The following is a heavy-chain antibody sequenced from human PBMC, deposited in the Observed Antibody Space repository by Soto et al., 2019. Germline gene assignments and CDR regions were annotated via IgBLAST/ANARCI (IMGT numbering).Heavy chain of an antibody. Sequence: SETLSLTCAVYGGSFSGYYWSWIRQPPGKGLEWIGEINHSGSTNYNPSLKSRVTISVDTSKNQFSLKLSSVTAADRAVYYCARGQYCTNGVCYSSHYYYYMDVWGKGTTVTVSS. D-gene: IGHD2-8*01. V-gene: IGHV4-34*01. CDR3: ARGQYCTNGVCYSSHYYYYMDV. CDR2: INHSGST. CDR1: GGSFSGYY. J-gene: IGHJ6*03.